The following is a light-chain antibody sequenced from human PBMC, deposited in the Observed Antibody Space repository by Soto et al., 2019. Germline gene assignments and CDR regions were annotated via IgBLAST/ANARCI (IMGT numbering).Light chain of an antibody. CDR2: DAS. CDR3: QQYDNYRA. CDR1: QSISRW. J-gene: IGKJ1*01. V-gene: IGKV1-5*01. Sequence: PSTLSASVGYRVTITCRASQSISRWLAWYQQKPGKAPKLLIYDASTLESGVPSRFSGSGSGTEFTLAISSLQPDDFATYYCQQYDNYRAFGQGTKVDIK.